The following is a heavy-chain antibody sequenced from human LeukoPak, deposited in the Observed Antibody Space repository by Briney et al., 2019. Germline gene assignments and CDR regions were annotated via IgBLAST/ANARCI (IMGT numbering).Heavy chain of an antibody. D-gene: IGHD3-3*01. V-gene: IGHV3-23*01. J-gene: IGHJ4*02. CDR2: ISGSGGNT. Sequence: PGGSLRLSCAASRFTFSSFAMSWVRQAPGKGLEGVSTISGSGGNTYYADSVKGRFTISRDNSKNTLYLQMNSLRAEDTAVYYCAREGTRTYYDFWSGYQGDFDYWGQGTLVTVSS. CDR3: AREGTRTYYDFWSGYQGDFDY. CDR1: RFTFSSFA.